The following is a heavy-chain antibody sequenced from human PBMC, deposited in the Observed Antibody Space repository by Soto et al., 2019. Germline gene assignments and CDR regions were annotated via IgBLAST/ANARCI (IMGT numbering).Heavy chain of an antibody. CDR3: AKEIAAGSDPVYSFGLDV. Sequence: QVQLVESGGGVVQPGRSLRLSCAVSGLTFSIYGRHWVRPAPGKGLEWVAFISYEGSSKYYADSVNGRFTISRDNSRNTLDLQMNSLRPADTAVYFCAKEIAAGSDPVYSFGLDVWGQGTKVTVSS. CDR2: ISYEGSSK. CDR1: GLTFSIYG. V-gene: IGHV3-30*18. J-gene: IGHJ6*02. D-gene: IGHD6-13*01.